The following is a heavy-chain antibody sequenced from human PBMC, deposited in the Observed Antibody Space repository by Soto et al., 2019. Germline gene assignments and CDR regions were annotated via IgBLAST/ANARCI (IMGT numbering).Heavy chain of an antibody. J-gene: IGHJ5*02. CDR1: GGTFSSYS. V-gene: IGHV1-69*01. CDR3: ARDGGRHSGGFDH. Sequence: QVQLVQSGAEVKKPGSSVKVSCKASGGTFSSYSSNWVRQAPGQGLEWMGEIIPIFGTANYAQKFQGRVTITADESTSTAYMELSSLRSEDTAVYYCARDGGRHSGGFDHWGQGTLVTVSS. D-gene: IGHD1-26*01. CDR2: IIPIFGTA.